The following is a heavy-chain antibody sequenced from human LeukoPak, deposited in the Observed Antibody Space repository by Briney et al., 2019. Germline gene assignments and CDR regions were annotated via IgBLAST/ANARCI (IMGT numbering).Heavy chain of an antibody. CDR2: IYYSGST. CDR1: GDSISSSSYY. Sequence: SETLSLTCTVSGDSISSSSYYWGWIRQPPGKGLEWIGSIYYSGSTYYNPSLKSRVTISVDTSKNQFSLKLSSVTAADTAVYYCATTRYYYDSSGYYLGAFHIWGQGTMVTVSS. J-gene: IGHJ3*02. V-gene: IGHV4-39*01. D-gene: IGHD3-22*01. CDR3: ATTRYYYDSSGYYLGAFHI.